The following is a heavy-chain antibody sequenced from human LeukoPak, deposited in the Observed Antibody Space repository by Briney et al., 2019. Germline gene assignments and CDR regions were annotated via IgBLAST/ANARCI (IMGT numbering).Heavy chain of an antibody. V-gene: IGHV1-2*02. D-gene: IGHD3-16*02. CDR1: GYTFTGYY. CDR3: ARGKGVWGSYRYAHLY. Sequence: ASVKVSCKASGYTFTGYYMHWVRQAPGQGLEWMGWINPNSGGTNYAQKFQGRVTMTRDTSISTAYMELSSLRSEDTAVYYCARGKGVWGSYRYAHLYWGQGTLVTVSS. J-gene: IGHJ4*02. CDR2: INPNSGGT.